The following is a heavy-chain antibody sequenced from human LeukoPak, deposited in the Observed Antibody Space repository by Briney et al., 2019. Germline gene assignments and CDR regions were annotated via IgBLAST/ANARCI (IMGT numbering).Heavy chain of an antibody. J-gene: IGHJ4*02. Sequence: ASVKVSCKASGGTFSSYAISWVRQAPGQGLEWMGWISAYNGNTNYAQKLQGRVTMTTDTSTSTAYMELRSLRSDDTAVYYCARADSSSWYNYFDYWGRGTLVTVSS. CDR2: ISAYNGNT. D-gene: IGHD6-13*01. CDR1: GGTFSSYA. CDR3: ARADSSSWYNYFDY. V-gene: IGHV1-18*01.